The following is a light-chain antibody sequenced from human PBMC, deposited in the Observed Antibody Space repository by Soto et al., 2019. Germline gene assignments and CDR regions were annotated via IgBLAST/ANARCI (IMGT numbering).Light chain of an antibody. J-gene: IGLJ1*01. Sequence: QSVLSQPASVSLSPGQSITISCTGTSSDVGGYDYVSWYQLHPGKAPKLMVFEVNNRPSGVSYRFSGSKSGNTASLTISGLQAEDEADYFCSSYSISTAYLFGAGTKV. CDR2: EVN. CDR1: SSDVGGYDY. V-gene: IGLV2-14*01. CDR3: SSYSISTAYL.